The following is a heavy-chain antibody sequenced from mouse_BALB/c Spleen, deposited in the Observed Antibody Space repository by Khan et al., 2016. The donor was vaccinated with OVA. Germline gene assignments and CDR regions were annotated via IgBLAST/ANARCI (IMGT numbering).Heavy chain of an antibody. V-gene: IGHV9-3-1*01. Sequence: QIQLVQSGPELKKPGETVKISCKASGYTFTNYGMNWVKQAPGKGLKWMGWINTYTGEPTYADDFKGRFAFSLETSASTAYLQIDSLTHEDTARDIGARHPYVSDVLDSWGQGTSVTVSA. CDR2: INTYTGEP. CDR1: GYTFTNYG. D-gene: IGHD1-1*01. CDR3: ARHPYVSDVLDS. J-gene: IGHJ4*01.